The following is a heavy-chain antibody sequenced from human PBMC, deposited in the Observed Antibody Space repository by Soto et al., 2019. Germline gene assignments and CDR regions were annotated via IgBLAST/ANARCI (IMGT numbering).Heavy chain of an antibody. CDR1: GGSFSGYY. CDR2: INHSGST. V-gene: IGHV4-34*01. Sequence: QVQLQQWGAGLLKPSETLSLTCAVYGGSFSGYYWSWIRQPPGKGLEWIGEINHSGSTNYNPSLKSRVTISVDTSKNQFSLKLSSVTAADTAVYYCARGVFYDSSGLGYWGQGTLVTVSS. D-gene: IGHD3-22*01. CDR3: ARGVFYDSSGLGY. J-gene: IGHJ4*02.